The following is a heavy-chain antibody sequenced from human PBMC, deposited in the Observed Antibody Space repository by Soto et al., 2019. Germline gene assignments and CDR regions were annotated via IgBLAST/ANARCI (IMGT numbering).Heavy chain of an antibody. V-gene: IGHV1-46*01. J-gene: IGHJ6*02. D-gene: IGHD2-2*02. CDR1: GYTFTSYY. CDR2: INPSGGST. CDR3: ARDRGIVVVPAAIPVLVYGMDV. Sequence: QVQLVQSGAEVKKPGASVKVSCKASGYTFTSYYMHWVRQAPGQGLEWMGIINPSGGSTSKAQKFRGRVTMTRDTSTSTVYMELSSLRSEDTAVYYCARDRGIVVVPAAIPVLVYGMDVWGQGTTVTVSS.